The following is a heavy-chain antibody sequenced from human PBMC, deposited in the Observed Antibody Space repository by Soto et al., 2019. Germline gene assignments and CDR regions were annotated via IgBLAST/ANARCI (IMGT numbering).Heavy chain of an antibody. CDR2: IIPIFGTP. J-gene: IGHJ5*02. CDR1: GGTFRNYG. D-gene: IGHD5-18*01. V-gene: IGHV1-69*01. Sequence: GASVKVSWKASGGTFRNYGVSWVRQAPGQGLEWMGGIIPIFGTPSYAQKFLGRVTIIADESTSTAYMELSSLRSEDTAVYYCASSFNTPMPPHSIHPRGPATLVTVS. CDR3: ASSFNTPMPPHSIHP.